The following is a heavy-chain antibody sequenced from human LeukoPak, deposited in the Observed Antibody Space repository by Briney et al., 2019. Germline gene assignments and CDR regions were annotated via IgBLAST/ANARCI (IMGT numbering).Heavy chain of an antibody. CDR3: ARGGVLYYYYMDV. J-gene: IGHJ6*03. D-gene: IGHD2-8*02. CDR1: GGTFSSYA. V-gene: IGHV1-2*02. Sequence: ASVKVSCKASGGTFSSYAISWVRQAPGQGLEWMGWINPNSGGTNYAQKFQGRVTMTRDTSISTAYMELSRLRSDDTAVYYCARGGVLYYYYMDVWGKGTTVTVSS. CDR2: INPNSGGT.